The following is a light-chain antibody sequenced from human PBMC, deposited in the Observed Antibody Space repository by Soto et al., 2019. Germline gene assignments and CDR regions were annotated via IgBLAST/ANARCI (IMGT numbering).Light chain of an antibody. CDR2: DAS. CDR3: QQYHNWPPLT. J-gene: IGKJ5*01. Sequence: IVLTQSPATLSLSPGERAPLSCGASQSVSSNYLAWYQQKPGLARRLLIYDASSRATGIPARFSGSGSGTEFTLTISSLQSEDFAIYYCQQYHNWPPLTFGQGTRLEIK. V-gene: IGKV3D-20*01. CDR1: QSVSSNY.